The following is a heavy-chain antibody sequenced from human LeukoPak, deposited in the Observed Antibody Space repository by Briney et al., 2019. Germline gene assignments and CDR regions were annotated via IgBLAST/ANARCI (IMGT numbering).Heavy chain of an antibody. Sequence: SETLSLTCTVSGGSISSYYWSWIRQPAGKGLEWIGRIYTSGTTHYNPSLKSRVTISVDTSKNQFSLKLSSVTAADTAVYYCARVRIAAFDYWGQGTLVTVSS. CDR2: IYTSGTT. CDR1: GGSISSYY. CDR3: ARVRIAAFDY. J-gene: IGHJ4*02. D-gene: IGHD6-6*01. V-gene: IGHV4-4*07.